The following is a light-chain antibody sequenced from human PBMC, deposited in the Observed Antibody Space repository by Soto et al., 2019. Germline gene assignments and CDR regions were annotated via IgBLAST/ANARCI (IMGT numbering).Light chain of an antibody. CDR2: EVT. CDR1: NSDVGPYNY. V-gene: IGLV2-14*01. J-gene: IGLJ3*02. CDR3: GSDTTSSALV. Sequence: QSALTQPASVSGSPGQSITISCTGTNSDVGPYNYVSWYQHHPGKAPKLLNYEVTKRPSGVSNRFSGTKSGNTASLTIAGLQADDEADYCWGSDTTSSALVFGGGTQVTVL.